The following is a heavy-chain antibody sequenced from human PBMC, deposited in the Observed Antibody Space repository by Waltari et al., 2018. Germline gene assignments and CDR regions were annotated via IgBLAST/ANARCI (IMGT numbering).Heavy chain of an antibody. J-gene: IGHJ4*02. CDR3: ARACSGYSYGYGSVDY. CDR1: GDTFRSYA. Sequence: QVQLVQSGAEVEKPGASVRVPCQASGDTFRSYAISWVRPAHGQGLEWMGGIIPIFGTANYAQKFQCRVTITADESTSTAYMELSSLRSEDTAVYYCARACSGYSYGYGSVDYWGQGTLVTVSS. D-gene: IGHD5-18*01. V-gene: IGHV1-69*01. CDR2: IIPIFGTA.